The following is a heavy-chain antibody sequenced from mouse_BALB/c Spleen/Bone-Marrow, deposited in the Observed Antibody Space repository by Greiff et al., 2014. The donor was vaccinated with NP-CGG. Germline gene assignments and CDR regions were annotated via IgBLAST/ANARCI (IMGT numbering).Heavy chain of an antibody. CDR3: ARQYGNLGVMDY. J-gene: IGHJ4*01. V-gene: IGHV5-6*02. D-gene: IGHD2-1*01. CDR2: ISSGGSYT. Sequence: EVMLVESGGDLVKPGGSLKLSCAASGFTFSSYGMSWVRQTPDKRLEWVATISSGGSYTYYPDGVKGRFTISRDNAKNTLYLQMSSLKSEDTAMYYCARQYGNLGVMDYWGQGTSVTVSS. CDR1: GFTFSSYG.